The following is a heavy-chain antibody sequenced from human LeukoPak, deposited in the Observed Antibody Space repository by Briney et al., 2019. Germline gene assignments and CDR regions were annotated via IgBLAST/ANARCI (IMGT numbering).Heavy chain of an antibody. CDR1: GFTFSGYA. J-gene: IGHJ4*02. Sequence: GGSLRLSCAASGFTFSGYAMSWVRQAPGKGLEWVSAIVGGGGTTFYADSVKGRFTISRDNSKNTVYLQMNSLEAEDTAVYYCAKARLSTGWAYNDYWGRGTLVTVSS. CDR2: IVGGGGTT. V-gene: IGHV3-23*01. CDR3: AKARLSTGWAYNDY. D-gene: IGHD6-19*01.